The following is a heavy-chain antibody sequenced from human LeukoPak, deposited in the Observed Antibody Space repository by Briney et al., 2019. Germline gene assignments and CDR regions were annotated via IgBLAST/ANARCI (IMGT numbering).Heavy chain of an antibody. V-gene: IGHV3-48*03. D-gene: IGHD3-10*01. CDR2: ISSGGSTI. CDR3: ARDRVVRGGYYYGMDV. J-gene: IGHJ6*02. Sequence: GGSLRLSCAASGFTFSSYEMNWVRQAPGKGLEWVSYISSGGSTIFYADSVKGRFTISRDNAKNSLYLQMNSLRAEDTAVYYCARDRVVRGGYYYGMDVWGQGTTVTVSS. CDR1: GFTFSSYE.